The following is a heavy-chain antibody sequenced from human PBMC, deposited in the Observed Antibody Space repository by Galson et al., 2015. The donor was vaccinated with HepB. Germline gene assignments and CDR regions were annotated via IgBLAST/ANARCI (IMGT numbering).Heavy chain of an antibody. CDR1: GFTFSSYW. CDR2: IKQDGSEK. Sequence: SLRLSCAASGFTFSSYWMSWVRQAPGKGLEWVANIKQDGSEKYYVDSVKGRFTISRDNAKNSLYLQMNSLRAEDTAVYYCARGSIAAAGIKVGWFDPWGQGTLVTVSS. J-gene: IGHJ5*02. D-gene: IGHD6-13*01. V-gene: IGHV3-7*03. CDR3: ARGSIAAAGIKVGWFDP.